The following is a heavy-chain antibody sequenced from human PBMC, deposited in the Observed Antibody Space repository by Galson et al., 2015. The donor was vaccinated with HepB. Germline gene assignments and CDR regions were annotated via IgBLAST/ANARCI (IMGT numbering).Heavy chain of an antibody. Sequence: SLRLSCAASGFTFSSAAMTWVRQAPGKGLGWVSLISSSGDSTYYADSEKGRFTISRDDSKNTLYLHMNNLRAEDAAVYYCAKDMQATYWGQGTQVTVSS. J-gene: IGHJ4*02. D-gene: IGHD2-2*01. V-gene: IGHV3-23*01. CDR3: AKDMQATY. CDR2: ISSSGDST. CDR1: GFTFSSAA.